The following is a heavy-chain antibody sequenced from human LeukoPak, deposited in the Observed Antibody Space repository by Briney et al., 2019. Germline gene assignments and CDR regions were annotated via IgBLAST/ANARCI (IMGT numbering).Heavy chain of an antibody. CDR2: IYHSGST. J-gene: IGHJ4*02. CDR3: ASKKYYYDSSGYYYYLDY. CDR1: GYSISSGYY. Sequence: SETLSLTCTVSGYSISSGYYWGWIRQPPGKGLEWIGSIYHSGSTSYNPSLRSRVTISVDTSRNQFSLKLSSVTAADTAVYYCASKKYYYDSSGYYYYLDYWGQGTLVTVSS. V-gene: IGHV4-38-2*02. D-gene: IGHD3-22*01.